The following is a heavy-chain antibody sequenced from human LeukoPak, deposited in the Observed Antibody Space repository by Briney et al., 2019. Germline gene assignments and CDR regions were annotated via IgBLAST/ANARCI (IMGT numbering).Heavy chain of an antibody. CDR3: ARAGVRYYYDSSGYYLDFDF. CDR2: INPNSGGT. V-gene: IGHV1-2*02. D-gene: IGHD3-22*01. J-gene: IGHJ4*02. CDR1: GYTFTGYY. Sequence: ASVKVSCKTSGYTFTGYYMHWVRQAPGQGLEWMGWINPNSGGTNYPQKFQGRVTMTRDTCITTAYMELSSLRSDDTAVYYCARAGVRYYYDSSGYYLDFDFWGQGTLVTVSS.